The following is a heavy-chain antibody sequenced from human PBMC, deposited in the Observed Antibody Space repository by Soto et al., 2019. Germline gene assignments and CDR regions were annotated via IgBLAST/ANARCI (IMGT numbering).Heavy chain of an antibody. Sequence: GGSLRLSCAASGFTFSSYGMHWVRQAPGKGLEWVAVIWYDGSNKYYADSVKGRFTIPRDNSKNTLYLQMNSLRAEDTAVYYCARDFYCSGGSCYGMDVWGQGTTVTVSS. CDR3: ARDFYCSGGSCYGMDV. D-gene: IGHD2-15*01. V-gene: IGHV3-33*01. CDR1: GFTFSSYG. CDR2: IWYDGSNK. J-gene: IGHJ6*02.